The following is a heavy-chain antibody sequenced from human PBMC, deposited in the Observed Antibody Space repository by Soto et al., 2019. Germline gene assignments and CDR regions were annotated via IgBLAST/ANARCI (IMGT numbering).Heavy chain of an antibody. J-gene: IGHJ4*02. D-gene: IGHD3-9*01. CDR3: AKDFYYDILTAPSARAYYFDY. Sequence: GGSLRLSCAASGFTFDDYAMHWVRQAPGKGLEWVSGISWNSGSIGYADSVKGRFTISRDNAKNSLYLQMNSLRAEDTALYYCAKDFYYDILTAPSARAYYFDYWGQGTLVTVSS. V-gene: IGHV3-9*01. CDR2: ISWNSGSI. CDR1: GFTFDDYA.